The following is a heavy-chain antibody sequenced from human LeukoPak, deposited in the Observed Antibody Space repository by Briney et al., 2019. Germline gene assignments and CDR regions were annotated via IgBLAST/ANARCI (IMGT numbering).Heavy chain of an antibody. J-gene: IGHJ6*03. CDR3: ARAAGDSPAYYYYMDV. CDR2: ISYGGST. Sequence: PSETLSLTCTVSGDSISSYFWSWIRQPPGKGLEWIGNISYGGSTNYSPSMKSRVTITVDTSKTQLSLKLRSVTAADTAVYYCARAAGDSPAYYYYMDVWGKGTTVTVSS. D-gene: IGHD3-10*01. V-gene: IGHV4-59*01. CDR1: GDSISSYF.